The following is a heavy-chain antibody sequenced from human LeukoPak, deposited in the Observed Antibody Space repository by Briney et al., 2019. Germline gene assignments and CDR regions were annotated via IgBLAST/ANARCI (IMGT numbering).Heavy chain of an antibody. CDR3: ARGGGYSYGYPVRFDY. CDR1: GFTFSSYS. D-gene: IGHD5-18*01. CDR2: ISHSGST. J-gene: IGHJ4*02. V-gene: IGHV4-34*01. Sequence: PGGSLRLSCAASGFTFSSYSMNWIRQPPGKGLEWIGEISHSGSTNYNPSLKSRVTISVDTSKNQFSLKLSSVTAADTAVYYCARGGGYSYGYPVRFDYWGQGTLVTVSS.